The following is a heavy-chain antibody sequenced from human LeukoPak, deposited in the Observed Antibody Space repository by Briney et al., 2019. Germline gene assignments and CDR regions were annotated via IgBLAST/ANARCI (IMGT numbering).Heavy chain of an antibody. CDR2: IRRSGSYI. V-gene: IGHV3-21*01. CDR1: AFPFGDYS. Sequence: GGSLRPSCAAYAFPFGDYSLNWVRHAPGEGMEWVSSIRRSGSYIYYADSVKGRFSMSRDDAKKSLYLQMNGLRAEDTAVYYCARDRDFGVGNWFDPWGQGTLVTVSS. J-gene: IGHJ5*02. CDR3: ARDRDFGVGNWFDP. D-gene: IGHD3-3*01.